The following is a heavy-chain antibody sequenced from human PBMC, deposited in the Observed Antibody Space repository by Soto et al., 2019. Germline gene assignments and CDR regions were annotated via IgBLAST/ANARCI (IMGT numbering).Heavy chain of an antibody. CDR1: GFTFSSYA. J-gene: IGHJ1*01. D-gene: IGHD6-19*01. Sequence: PGGSLRLSCAASGFTFSSYAMSWVRQAPGKGLEWVSGISGSGDSTYYADSVKGRFTISRDNSKNTLYLQMNSLRAEDTAVYYCEKGVPGIAVAGTGYFQHWGQGTLLTVSS. CDR2: ISGSGDST. V-gene: IGHV3-23*01. CDR3: EKGVPGIAVAGTGYFQH.